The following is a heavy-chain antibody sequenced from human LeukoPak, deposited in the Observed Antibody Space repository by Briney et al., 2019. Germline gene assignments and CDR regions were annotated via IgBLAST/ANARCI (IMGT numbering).Heavy chain of an antibody. CDR1: GFTLSSYA. CDR2: ISSSSSDI. J-gene: IGHJ3*02. D-gene: IGHD4-23*01. Sequence: GGSLRLSCTRSGFTLSSYAMNWVRRAPGQGLEWVSSISSSSSDIYYTDSVKGRFTISRDNAKNSLYLQMNSLRAEDTAVYYCVTDYGGSSGAFDIWGQGTMVTVSS. CDR3: VTDYGGSSGAFDI. V-gene: IGHV3-21*01.